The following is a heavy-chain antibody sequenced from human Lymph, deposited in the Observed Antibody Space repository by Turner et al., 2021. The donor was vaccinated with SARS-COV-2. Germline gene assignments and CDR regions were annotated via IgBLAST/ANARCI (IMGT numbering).Heavy chain of an antibody. J-gene: IGHJ6*02. CDR3: ARDLYYYGMDV. V-gene: IGHV3-53*01. CDR1: GLTVSSNY. Sequence: EVQLVESGGGLIQPGGSLRLPCAASGLTVSSNYMSWVRQAPGKGLEWVSLIYSAGSTYYADSVKGRFTISRDNSKNTLYLQMNSLRAEDTALYYCARDLYYYGMDVWGQGTTVTVSS. CDR2: IYSAGST.